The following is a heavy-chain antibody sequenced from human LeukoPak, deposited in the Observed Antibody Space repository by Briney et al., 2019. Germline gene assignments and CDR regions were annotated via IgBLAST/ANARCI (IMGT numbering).Heavy chain of an antibody. Sequence: GESLKISCKGSGFSFTSYWIGWVRQMPGKGLEWMGIINPGDSDTRYSPSFQGQVTISADKFISTAYLQWSSLKASDTAMYYRARREVATHPGSFDYWGQGTLVTVSS. V-gene: IGHV5-51*01. CDR1: GFSFTSYW. CDR3: ARREVATHPGSFDY. D-gene: IGHD2-15*01. CDR2: INPGDSDT. J-gene: IGHJ4*02.